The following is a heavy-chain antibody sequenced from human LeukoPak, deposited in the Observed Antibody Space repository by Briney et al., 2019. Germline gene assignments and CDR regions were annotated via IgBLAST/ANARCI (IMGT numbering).Heavy chain of an antibody. D-gene: IGHD6-13*01. CDR1: GGSISPYY. CDR3: ARGSSWYFF. J-gene: IGHJ4*02. Sequence: SETLSLTCIVSGGSISPYYWTWIRQPPGEGLEWIGYIFHSGSTNYNPSLKSRVTISVDTSKNQFSLKLISVTAADTAVYYCARGSSWYFFWGQGTQVTVSS. CDR2: IFHSGST. V-gene: IGHV4-59*01.